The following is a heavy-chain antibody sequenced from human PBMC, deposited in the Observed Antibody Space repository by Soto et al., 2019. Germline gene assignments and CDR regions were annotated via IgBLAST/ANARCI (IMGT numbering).Heavy chain of an antibody. V-gene: IGHV4-31*03. Sequence: SETLSLTCTVSGGSISSGGYYWSWIRQHPGKGLEWIGYIYYSGSTYYNPSLKSRVTISVDTSKNQFSLKLSSVTAADTAVYYCAREYCSGGSCYFHYWGQGTQVTVSS. J-gene: IGHJ4*02. D-gene: IGHD2-15*01. CDR2: IYYSGST. CDR3: AREYCSGGSCYFHY. CDR1: GGSISSGGYY.